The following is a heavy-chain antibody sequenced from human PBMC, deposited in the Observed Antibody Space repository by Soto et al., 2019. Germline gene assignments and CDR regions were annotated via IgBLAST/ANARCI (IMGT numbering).Heavy chain of an antibody. CDR1: GGSISSYY. CDR2: IYCSGST. V-gene: IGHV4-59*01. Sequence: PSETLSLTCTVSGGSISSYYWSWIRQPPGKGLEWIGYIYCSGSTNYNPSLKSRVTISVDTSKNQFSLKLSSVTAADTAVYYCARAMSEYSRSWVDYWGQGTLVTVSS. J-gene: IGHJ4*02. D-gene: IGHD6-6*01. CDR3: ARAMSEYSRSWVDY.